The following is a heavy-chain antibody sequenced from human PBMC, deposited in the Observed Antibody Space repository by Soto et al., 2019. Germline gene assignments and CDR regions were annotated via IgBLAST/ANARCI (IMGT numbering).Heavy chain of an antibody. J-gene: IGHJ5*02. V-gene: IGHV4-39*01. CDR1: GGSIRDDTYY. D-gene: IGHD1-1*01. Sequence: QLQLQESGPGLVKPSETLSLTCTVSGGSIRDDTYYWGWIRQPPGKGLEWIGSIYYSGTSSYNPSLKSRVTMSVDTSKKQLSLRLSSVTAADTAAYYCARLHCYSHNCVPLDPWGQGTLVIVSS. CDR3: ARLHCYSHNCVPLDP. CDR2: IYYSGTS.